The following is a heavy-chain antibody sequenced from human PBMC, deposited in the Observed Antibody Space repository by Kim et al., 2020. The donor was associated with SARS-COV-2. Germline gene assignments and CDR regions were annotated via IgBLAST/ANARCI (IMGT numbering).Heavy chain of an antibody. J-gene: IGHJ2*01. D-gene: IGHD2-2*01. CDR2: INPNSGGT. Sequence: ASVKVSCKASGYTFTGYYMHWVRQAPGQGLEWMGWINPNSGGTNYAQKFQGRVTMTRDTSISTAYMELSRLRSDDTAVYYCARDLRPGYCSSTSCYEASWYFDLWGRGTLVTVSS. V-gene: IGHV1-2*02. CDR1: GYTFTGYY. CDR3: ARDLRPGYCSSTSCYEASWYFDL.